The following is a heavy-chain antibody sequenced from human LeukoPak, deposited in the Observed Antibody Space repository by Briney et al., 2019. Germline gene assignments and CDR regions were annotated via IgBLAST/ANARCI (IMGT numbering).Heavy chain of an antibody. J-gene: IGHJ4*02. D-gene: IGHD3/OR15-3a*01. Sequence: PGGSLRLSCAASGFIFSSNIMNWVRQAPGTGLEWVSTISGSGGVYTYYADSVKGRFTISRDNSKNTLYLQMNSLRAEDTAVYYCAKGTGHDYWGQGTLVTVSS. CDR1: GFIFSSNI. CDR3: AKGTGHDY. V-gene: IGHV3-23*01. CDR2: ISGSGGVYT.